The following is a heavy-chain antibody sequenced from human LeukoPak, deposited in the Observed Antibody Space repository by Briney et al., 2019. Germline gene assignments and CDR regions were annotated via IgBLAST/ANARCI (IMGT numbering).Heavy chain of an antibody. CDR1: GYTFTSYG. V-gene: IGHV1-18*01. CDR3: ARVGRYCSGGSCYSFSDWFDP. J-gene: IGHJ5*02. Sequence: ASVKVSCKASGYTFTSYGISWVRQAPGQGLEWMGWISAYNGNTNYARELQGRVTMTTDTSTSTAYMELRSLRSDGTAVYYCARVGRYCSGGSCYSFSDWFDPWGQGTLVTVSS. D-gene: IGHD2-15*01. CDR2: ISAYNGNT.